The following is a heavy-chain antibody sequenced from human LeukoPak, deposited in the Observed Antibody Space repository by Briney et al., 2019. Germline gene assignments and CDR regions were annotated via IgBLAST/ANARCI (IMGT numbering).Heavy chain of an antibody. CDR1: GGSISSSSSDYY. V-gene: IGHV4-39*01. CDR3: ARHRHSHHYDY. CDR2: ISYSWTT. D-gene: IGHD5-18*01. J-gene: IGHJ4*02. Sequence: SETLSLTCTVSGGSISSSSSDYYWGWVRQPPGKGLEWIGSISYSWTTYYNPSLKSRVTISADTSNNQFSLKLTSLTAADTAVYYCARHRHSHHYDYWGQGTLATVSS.